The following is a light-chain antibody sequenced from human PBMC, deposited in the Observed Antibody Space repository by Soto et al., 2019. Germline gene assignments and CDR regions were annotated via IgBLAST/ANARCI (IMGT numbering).Light chain of an antibody. CDR2: RTS. CDR1: QSVSSTY. V-gene: IGKV3-20*01. J-gene: IGKJ5*01. CDR3: QQFGSSVT. Sequence: EIVLTQSPGPLSLSPGERATLSCRASQSVSSTYLAWYQQKPGQAPRPLIYRTSPRAPGIPDRFSGSGSGTDFTLTISRLEPEDFAVYYCQQFGSSVTFGQGTRLEIK.